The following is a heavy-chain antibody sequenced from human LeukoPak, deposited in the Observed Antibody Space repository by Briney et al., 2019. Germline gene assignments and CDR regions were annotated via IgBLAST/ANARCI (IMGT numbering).Heavy chain of an antibody. J-gene: IGHJ4*02. CDR1: GGSISSRTHY. CDR3: ARDFGDWRTDY. Sequence: PSETLSLTCSVSGGSISSRTHYWAWIRQPPGKGLEWIGSINYSGKLTYNPSLKSRVTVSIDTSKNQFPLTLSSVTAADTAVYYCARDFGDWRTDYWGQGTLVTVSS. CDR2: INYSGKL. V-gene: IGHV4-39*06. D-gene: IGHD2-21*02.